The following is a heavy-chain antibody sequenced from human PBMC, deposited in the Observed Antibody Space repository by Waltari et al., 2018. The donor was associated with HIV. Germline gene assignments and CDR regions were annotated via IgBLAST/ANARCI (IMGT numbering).Heavy chain of an antibody. Sequence: QVQLQESGPGLVKPSQTLSLTCTVSGGSISSGSYYWRWIRQPAGKGLEWIGRIYTSGNPNYNPSRKSRVTISVDPSKNQFSLKLSSVTATDTAVYYCARGDTAMSVDYWGQGTLVTVSS. J-gene: IGHJ4*02. CDR1: GGSISSGSYY. D-gene: IGHD5-18*01. CDR3: ARGDTAMSVDY. CDR2: IYTSGNP. V-gene: IGHV4-61*02.